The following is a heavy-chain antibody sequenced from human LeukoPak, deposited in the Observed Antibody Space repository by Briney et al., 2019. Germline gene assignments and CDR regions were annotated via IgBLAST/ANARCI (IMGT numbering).Heavy chain of an antibody. Sequence: PGRSLRLSCAASGFTFDDYAMHWVRQAPGKGLEWVSGISWNSGSIGYADSVKGRFTISRDNAKNSLYLQMNSLRAEDTALYYCAKDTHYDILTGQSYFDYWGQGTLVTVSS. CDR2: ISWNSGSI. CDR3: AKDTHYDILTGQSYFDY. D-gene: IGHD3-9*01. CDR1: GFTFDDYA. J-gene: IGHJ4*02. V-gene: IGHV3-9*01.